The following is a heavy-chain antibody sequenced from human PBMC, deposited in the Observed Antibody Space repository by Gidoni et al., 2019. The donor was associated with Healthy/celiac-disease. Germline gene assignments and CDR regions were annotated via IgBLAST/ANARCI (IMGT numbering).Heavy chain of an antibody. Sequence: QVQLVESGGGVVQPGRSLRLSCAASGFTFRSYAMHWVRQAPGKGLEWVAVISYDGSNKYYADSVKGRFTISRDNSKNTLYLQMNSLRAEDTAVYYCASGRFYKLTTVTTPWFDPWGQGTLVTVSS. CDR3: ASGRFYKLTTVTTPWFDP. CDR1: GFTFRSYA. J-gene: IGHJ5*02. V-gene: IGHV3-30-3*01. CDR2: ISYDGSNK. D-gene: IGHD4-17*01.